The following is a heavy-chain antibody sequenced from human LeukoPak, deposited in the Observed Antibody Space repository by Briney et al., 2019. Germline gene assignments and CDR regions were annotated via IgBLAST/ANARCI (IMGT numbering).Heavy chain of an antibody. Sequence: SETLSLTCAVYGGSFSGYYWSWTRQPPGKGLEWIGEIYHSGSTNYNPSLKSRVTISVDKSKNQFSLKLSSVTAADTAVYYCAREGQWLVRYFDYWGQGTLVTVSS. CDR1: GGSFSGYY. D-gene: IGHD6-19*01. J-gene: IGHJ4*02. CDR3: AREGQWLVRYFDY. V-gene: IGHV4-34*01. CDR2: IYHSGST.